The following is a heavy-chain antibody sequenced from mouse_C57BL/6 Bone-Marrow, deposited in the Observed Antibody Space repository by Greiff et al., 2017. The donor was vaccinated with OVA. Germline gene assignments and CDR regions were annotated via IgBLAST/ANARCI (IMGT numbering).Heavy chain of an antibody. CDR1: GFTFSDYG. J-gene: IGHJ2*01. D-gene: IGHD1-1*01. CDR3: ARRDGSSLYYFDY. Sequence: EVKVEESGGGLVKPGGSLKLSCAASGFTFSDYGTHWVRQAPEKGLEWVAYISSGSSTIYYADTVKGRFTISRDNAKNTLFLQMTSLRSEDTAMYYCARRDGSSLYYFDYWGQGTTLTVSS. V-gene: IGHV5-17*01. CDR2: ISSGSSTI.